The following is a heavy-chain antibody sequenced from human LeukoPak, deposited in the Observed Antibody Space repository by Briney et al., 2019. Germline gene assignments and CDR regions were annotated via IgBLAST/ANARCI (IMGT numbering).Heavy chain of an antibody. CDR2: ISSGSSYI. CDR3: ARLVGATDSPSDY. CDR1: GFTFSSYN. V-gene: IGHV3-21*01. Sequence: GGSLRLSCAASGFTFSSYNMNWVRQSPGKGLEWVSCISSGSSYIYYADSVKGRFTISRDNAKNSLYLQMNRLRAEDTAVYYCARLVGATDSPSDYWGQGSLVTVSS. D-gene: IGHD1-26*01. J-gene: IGHJ4*02.